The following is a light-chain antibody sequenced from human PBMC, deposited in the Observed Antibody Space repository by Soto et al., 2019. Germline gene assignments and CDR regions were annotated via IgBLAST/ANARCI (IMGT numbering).Light chain of an antibody. Sequence: EVVLTQSPATLSLSPGESATLACRASQSISRYLAWFQQKPGQAPRLLIYDVSNRATGIPAIFSGSGSGTDFTLTISNLEPEDFAVYYCQQRSNWPWTFGQGTKVEIK. CDR2: DVS. J-gene: IGKJ1*01. CDR1: QSISRY. V-gene: IGKV3-11*01. CDR3: QQRSNWPWT.